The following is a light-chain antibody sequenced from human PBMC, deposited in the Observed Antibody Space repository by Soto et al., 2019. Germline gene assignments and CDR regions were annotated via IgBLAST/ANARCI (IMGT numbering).Light chain of an antibody. CDR2: WAS. Sequence: DIVMTQSPDSLAVSLGERATINCRSSQSVLYSSDNNNYLVWYQQKPGQPPKLLIYWASTRESGVPDRFSGSGSGTDFTLTISSLQAEDVAVYYCQQYYSSPWTFGQGTKVELK. CDR1: QSVLYSSDNNNY. V-gene: IGKV4-1*01. CDR3: QQYYSSPWT. J-gene: IGKJ1*01.